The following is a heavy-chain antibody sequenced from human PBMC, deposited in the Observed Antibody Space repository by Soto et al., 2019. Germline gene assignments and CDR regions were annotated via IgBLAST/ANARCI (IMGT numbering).Heavy chain of an antibody. CDR2: MNPNSGNT. CDR1: GYTFTSYD. D-gene: IGHD6-6*01. Sequence: QVQLVQSGAEVKKPGASVKVSCKASGYTFTSYDINWVRQATGQGLEWMGWMNPNSGNTGYAQKCQGRVTMTRNTSISTAYMELSSLRSEDTAVYYCARGYGQYHRIAARPRPYYYYYMDVWGKGTTVTVSS. V-gene: IGHV1-8*01. CDR3: ARGYGQYHRIAARPRPYYYYYMDV. J-gene: IGHJ6*03.